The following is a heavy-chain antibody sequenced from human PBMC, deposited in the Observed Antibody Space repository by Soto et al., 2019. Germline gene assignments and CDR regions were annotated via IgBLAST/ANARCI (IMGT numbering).Heavy chain of an antibody. V-gene: IGHV1-69*13. Sequence: AVKVSCKAAGVAFSSYASSGVLQAPPRGLEWMGGIIPIFGTANYAQKFQGRVTITADESTSTAYMELSSPRSEDTAVYYCARDTRPAYGPIQYYYGMDVWGQGTTVTVSS. CDR2: IIPIFGTA. CDR3: ARDTRPAYGPIQYYYGMDV. D-gene: IGHD4-17*01. J-gene: IGHJ6*02. CDR1: GVAFSSYA.